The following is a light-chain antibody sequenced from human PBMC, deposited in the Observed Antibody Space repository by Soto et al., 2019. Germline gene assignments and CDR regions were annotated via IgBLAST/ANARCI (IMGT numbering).Light chain of an antibody. Sequence: EIVMTQSPGTLSVSPGERAALSCRASQSVSSNLAWYQQKPGQAPRLLISGASTRATGIPARFSGSGSGTEFTLSISSLQSEDFAVYYCQQFNKWPLTFGGGTRVEIK. J-gene: IGKJ4*01. CDR3: QQFNKWPLT. CDR1: QSVSSN. CDR2: GAS. V-gene: IGKV3-15*01.